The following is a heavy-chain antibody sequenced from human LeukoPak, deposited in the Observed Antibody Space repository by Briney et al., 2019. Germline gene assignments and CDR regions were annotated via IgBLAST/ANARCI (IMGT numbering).Heavy chain of an antibody. D-gene: IGHD5-12*01. V-gene: IGHV4-59*01. CDR2: IYYTGRT. Sequence: SETLSLTCTISSGSISSYYWTWILQSPGKGLEWIGYIYYTGRTNYNPSLKSRATISADTSNNQFSLKLSSVTAADTAVYYCARAPEGSRYVPTAGDMDVWGQGTTVTVSS. CDR3: ARAPEGSRYVPTAGDMDV. CDR1: SGSISSYY. J-gene: IGHJ6*02.